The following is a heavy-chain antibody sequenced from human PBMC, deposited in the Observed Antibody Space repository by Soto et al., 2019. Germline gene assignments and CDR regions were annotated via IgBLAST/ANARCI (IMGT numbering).Heavy chain of an antibody. J-gene: IGHJ6*02. CDR1: GFIFSRYG. V-gene: IGHV3-30*18. CDR2: ISYVGSNK. CDR3: AKDLGSGKPYYYYAMDV. Sequence: QVQLVESGGGVVQPGRSLRLSCAASGFIFSRYGMHWVRQAPGKGLEWVAVISYVGSNKYYAESVKGRFIISRDKSENTLYLQMNSLRAEDTAVYYCAKDLGSGKPYYYYAMDVWGQGTTVTVSS.